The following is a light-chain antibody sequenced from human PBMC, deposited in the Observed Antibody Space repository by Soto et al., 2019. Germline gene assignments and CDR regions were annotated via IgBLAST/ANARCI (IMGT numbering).Light chain of an antibody. V-gene: IGKV3-11*01. CDR2: DTS. Sequence: EIGLTQSPATLSLSPGERATLSCRASQSVSSYLAWYQQKPGRAPRLLIFDTSNRATGIPARFSGSGSATDFTLTISSLEPEDFAVYYCQQRSNWPWTFGQGTKVDI. J-gene: IGKJ1*01. CDR1: QSVSSY. CDR3: QQRSNWPWT.